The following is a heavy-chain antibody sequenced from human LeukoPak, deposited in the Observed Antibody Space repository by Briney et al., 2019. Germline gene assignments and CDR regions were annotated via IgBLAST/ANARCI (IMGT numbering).Heavy chain of an antibody. CDR3: ARDRLPVDY. CDR1: GFTFSSYS. CDR2: ITSGRTT. V-gene: IGHV3-48*01. J-gene: IGHJ4*02. Sequence: GGSLRLSCAASGFTFSSYSMTWVRQAPGKGLEWVSCITSGRTTYYADSVKGRFTISRDNAKNSLYLQMNSLRAEDTAVYYCARDRLPVDYWGQGTLVTVSS.